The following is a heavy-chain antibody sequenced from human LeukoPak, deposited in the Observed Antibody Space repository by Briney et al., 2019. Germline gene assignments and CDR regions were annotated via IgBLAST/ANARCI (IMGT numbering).Heavy chain of an antibody. CDR3: ARDRLPVDY. CDR1: GFTFSSYS. CDR2: ITSGRTT. V-gene: IGHV3-48*01. J-gene: IGHJ4*02. Sequence: GGSLRLSCAASGFTFSSYSMTWVRQAPGKGLEWVSCITSGRTTYYADSVKGRFTISRDNAKNSLYLQMNSLRAEDTAVYYCARDRLPVDYWGQGTLVTVSS.